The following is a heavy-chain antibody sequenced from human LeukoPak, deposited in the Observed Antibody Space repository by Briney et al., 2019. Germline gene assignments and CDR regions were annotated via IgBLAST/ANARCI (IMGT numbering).Heavy chain of an antibody. CDR1: GDSISSDDYY. J-gene: IGHJ4*02. V-gene: IGHV4-61*02. CDR2: FSASGNS. CDR3: TRRSFAVGWGVDC. D-gene: IGHD3-10*01. Sequence: KPSETLSLTCTVSGDSISSDDYYWSWIRQPAGKGLEWIGRFSASGNSNYNPSLKSRLTISKDTSKNQFSLKLISVTAADTAMYYCTRRSFAVGWGVDCWGQGTLVTVSS.